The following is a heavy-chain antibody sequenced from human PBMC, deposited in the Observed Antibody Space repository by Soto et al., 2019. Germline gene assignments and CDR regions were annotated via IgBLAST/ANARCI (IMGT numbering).Heavy chain of an antibody. CDR3: ARINLVENWFDP. Sequence: TSETLSLTCTVSGGSTSSSSYYWGWIRQPPGKGLEWIGSIYYSGSTYYNPSLKSRVTISVDTSKNQFSLKLSSVTAADTAVYYCARINLVENWFDPWGQGTLVTVSS. V-gene: IGHV4-39*01. CDR2: IYYSGST. CDR1: GGSTSSSSYY. J-gene: IGHJ5*02.